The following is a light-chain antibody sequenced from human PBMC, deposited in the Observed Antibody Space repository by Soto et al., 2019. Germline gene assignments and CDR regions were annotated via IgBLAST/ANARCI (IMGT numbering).Light chain of an antibody. CDR1: QSVTSNY. Sequence: ETVLTQSPGTLSLSPGERATLSCRASQSVTSNYLAWYQQKSGQAPRLLIYGASNRATGIPDRFSGSGSGTVFTLTISRLEPEDFAVYYCQQHGSSPPSWTFGQGTKVEI. V-gene: IGKV3-20*01. J-gene: IGKJ1*01. CDR3: QQHGSSPPSWT. CDR2: GAS.